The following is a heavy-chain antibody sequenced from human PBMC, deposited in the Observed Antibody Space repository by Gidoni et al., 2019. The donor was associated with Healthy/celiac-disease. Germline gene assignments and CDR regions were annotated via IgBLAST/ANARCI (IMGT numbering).Heavy chain of an antibody. J-gene: IGHJ4*02. Sequence: QLQLQESGPGLVKPSETLSLTCTVSGGSISSSSYYWGWIRQPPGKGLEWIGSIYYSGSTYYNPSLKSRVTISVDTSKNQFSLKLSSVTAADTAVYYCARQLSRIVATWFDYWGQGTLVTVSS. D-gene: IGHD5-12*01. CDR1: GGSISSSSYY. CDR2: IYYSGST. V-gene: IGHV4-39*01. CDR3: ARQLSRIVATWFDY.